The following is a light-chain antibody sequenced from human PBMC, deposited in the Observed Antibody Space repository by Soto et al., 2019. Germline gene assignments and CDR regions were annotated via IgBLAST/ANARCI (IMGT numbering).Light chain of an antibody. J-gene: IGKJ4*01. CDR1: QSISSW. V-gene: IGKV1-5*03. Sequence: DIQMTQSPSTLSASVGDRVTITCRASQSISSWLAWYQQKPGKAPKLLIYKASSLDSGVPSRFSGIGSGTEFTLTISSLQPDDFADYYCQQYNSYVLTFGGGTKVEFK. CDR3: QQYNSYVLT. CDR2: KAS.